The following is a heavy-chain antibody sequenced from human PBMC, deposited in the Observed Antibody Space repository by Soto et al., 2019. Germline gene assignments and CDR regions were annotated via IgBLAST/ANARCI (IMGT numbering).Heavy chain of an antibody. CDR1: GFTFSSYS. CDR2: ISYDGSNK. Sequence: HPGVSLRLSFAASGFTFSSYSMHWVRQAPGKGLEWVAVISYDGSNKYYADSVKGRFTISRDNSKNTLYLQMNSLRAEDTAVYYCAGGYCSSTSCYPDYWGQGTLVTVSS. D-gene: IGHD2-2*01. V-gene: IGHV3-30-3*01. CDR3: AGGYCSSTSCYPDY. J-gene: IGHJ4*02.